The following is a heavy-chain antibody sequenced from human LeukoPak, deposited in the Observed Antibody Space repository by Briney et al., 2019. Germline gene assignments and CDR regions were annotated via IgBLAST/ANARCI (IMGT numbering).Heavy chain of an antibody. Sequence: SETLSLTCTVSGGSISSSSYYWGWIRQPPGKGLEWIGTIYYSGSTYYNPSLKSRVTISVDTSKNQFSLKLSSVTAADTAVYYCARVKDGDYVDYWGQGTLVTVSS. J-gene: IGHJ4*02. CDR1: GGSISSSSYY. CDR3: ARVKDGDYVDY. CDR2: IYYSGST. D-gene: IGHD4-17*01. V-gene: IGHV4-39*01.